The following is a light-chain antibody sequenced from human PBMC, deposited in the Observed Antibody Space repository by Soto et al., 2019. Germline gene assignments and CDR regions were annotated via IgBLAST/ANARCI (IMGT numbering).Light chain of an antibody. CDR3: QQYNSYPYT. V-gene: IGKV1-5*03. CDR2: KTS. J-gene: IGKJ2*01. Sequence: DVQMTQSPSTLSASVGDRVTITCRASQSFSTWLAWYQQKPGKAPKLLIYKTSNLESGVPSRFSGSVSGTEFTLTISSLKPEDFATYYCQQYNSYPYTFGQGTKLEIK. CDR1: QSFSTW.